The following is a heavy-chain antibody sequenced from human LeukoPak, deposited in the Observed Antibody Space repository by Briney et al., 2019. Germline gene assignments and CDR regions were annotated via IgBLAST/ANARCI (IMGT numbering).Heavy chain of an antibody. Sequence: SQTLSLTCTVSGDSLSSGNYYWSWIRQPAGKGLELIGRVWGTGTTYYSPSFESRVSVSVDTSKNQFSLKLSSVTAADTAVYYCARDWALLFFGDAFDIWGQGTMVTVSS. V-gene: IGHV4-61*02. CDR3: ARDWALLFFGDAFDI. J-gene: IGHJ3*02. CDR2: VWGTGTT. D-gene: IGHD3-3*02. CDR1: GDSLSSGNYY.